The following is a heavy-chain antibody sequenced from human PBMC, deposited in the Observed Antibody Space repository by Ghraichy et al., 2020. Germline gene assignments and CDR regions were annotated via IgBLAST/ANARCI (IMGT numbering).Heavy chain of an antibody. CDR3: AGGSGWLIEG. Sequence: GGSLRLSCAASGFTFTNCWMNWVRQAPGKGLEWVANIKQDGSEKSYVDSVKGRFIISRDNAKNSLYLQMNGLRVEDMATYYCAGGSGWLIEGWGQGTLVTVSS. J-gene: IGHJ4*02. CDR1: GFTFTNCW. V-gene: IGHV3-7*01. CDR2: IKQDGSEK. D-gene: IGHD6-19*01.